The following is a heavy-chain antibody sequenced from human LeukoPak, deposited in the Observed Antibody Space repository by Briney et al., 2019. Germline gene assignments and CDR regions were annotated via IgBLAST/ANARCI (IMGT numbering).Heavy chain of an antibody. Sequence: TLRLSCAASGFTFDDYAMHWVRQAPGKGLEWVSGISWNSGSIGYADSVKGRFTISRDNAKNSLYLQMNSLRAEDMALYYCAKGHSSGYLFDYWGQGTLVTVSS. V-gene: IGHV3-9*03. CDR3: AKGHSSGYLFDY. CDR2: ISWNSGSI. J-gene: IGHJ4*02. D-gene: IGHD3-22*01. CDR1: GFTFDDYA.